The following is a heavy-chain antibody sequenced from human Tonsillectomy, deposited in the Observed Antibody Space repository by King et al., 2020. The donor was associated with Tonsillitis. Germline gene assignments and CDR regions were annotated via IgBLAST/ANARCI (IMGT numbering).Heavy chain of an antibody. V-gene: IGHV4-59*08. CDR1: GGSISSYY. Sequence: VQLQESGPGLVKPSETLSLTCTVSGGSISSYYWSWIRQPPGKGLEWIGYIYYSGSTNYNPSLKSRVTISVDTSKNQFYLKLSTVTAADTAVYYCARHAFTITRKMGAFDIWGQGTMVTVSS. J-gene: IGHJ3*02. CDR2: IYYSGST. CDR3: ARHAFTITRKMGAFDI. D-gene: IGHD3-10*01.